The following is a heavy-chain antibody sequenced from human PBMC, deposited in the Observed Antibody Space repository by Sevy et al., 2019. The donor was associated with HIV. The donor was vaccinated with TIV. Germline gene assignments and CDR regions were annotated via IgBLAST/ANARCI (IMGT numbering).Heavy chain of an antibody. Sequence: GGSLRLSCAASGFTFSSAWMSWVRQAPGKGLEWVGRIKSKTDGGTTDYAAPVKGRFTISTDESKNTLYLQMNSLKTEDTAVYYCTTDTGISDYDFWSGRDDTFDNWGQGTMVTVSS. CDR2: IKSKTDGGTT. V-gene: IGHV3-15*01. CDR3: TTDTGISDYDFWSGRDDTFDN. CDR1: GFTFSSAW. D-gene: IGHD3-3*01. J-gene: IGHJ3*02.